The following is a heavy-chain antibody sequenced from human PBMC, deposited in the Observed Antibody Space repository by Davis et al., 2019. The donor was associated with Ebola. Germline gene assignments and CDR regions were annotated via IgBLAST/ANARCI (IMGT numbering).Heavy chain of an antibody. Sequence: AASVKVSCKASGYTFTSYYIHWVRQAPGQGLEWMGIINASSGSARYAQNLQGRVTMTRDTSTSTAYMELTSLRSEDTAVYYCAPSSHDSSGYWYFDHWGQGTLVSVSS. CDR3: APSSHDSSGYWYFDH. CDR1: GYTFTSYY. CDR2: INASSGSA. J-gene: IGHJ4*02. D-gene: IGHD3-22*01. V-gene: IGHV1-46*03.